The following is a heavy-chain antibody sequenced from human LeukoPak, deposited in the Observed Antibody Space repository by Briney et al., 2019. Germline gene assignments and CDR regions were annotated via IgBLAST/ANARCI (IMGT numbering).Heavy chain of an antibody. CDR2: ISSSSSYI. Sequence: GGSLRLSCAASGFTFSYYSMNWVRQAPGKGLEWVSSISSSSSYIYYADSVKGRFTNSRDNAKNSLYLQMNSLRAEDTAVYYCARVNAVTTDPYYYGMDVWGQGTTVTVSS. CDR3: ARVNAVTTDPYYYGMDV. V-gene: IGHV3-21*01. J-gene: IGHJ6*02. D-gene: IGHD4-17*01. CDR1: GFTFSYYS.